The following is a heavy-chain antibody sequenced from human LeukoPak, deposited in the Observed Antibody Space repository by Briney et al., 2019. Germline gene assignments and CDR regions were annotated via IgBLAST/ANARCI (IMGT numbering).Heavy chain of an antibody. CDR3: ARPSTYSTGGY. CDR1: GFTFSSYE. Sequence: GGSLRLSCAASGFTFSSYEMNWVRQAPGKGLEWVSYISSSGSTIYYADSVKGRFTISRDNSKNTLYLQMNSLRAEDTAVYYCARPSTYSTGGYWGQGTLVTVSS. J-gene: IGHJ4*02. V-gene: IGHV3-48*03. CDR2: ISSSGSTI. D-gene: IGHD6-25*01.